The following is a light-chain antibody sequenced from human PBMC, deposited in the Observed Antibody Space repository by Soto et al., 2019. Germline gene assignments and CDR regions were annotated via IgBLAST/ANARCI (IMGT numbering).Light chain of an antibody. CDR1: SSDVGSYNL. J-gene: IGLJ1*01. CDR2: EGS. CDR3: CSYAGSSTFPFYV. Sequence: QSALTQPASVSGSPGQSITISCTGTSSDVGSYNLVSWYQQHPGKAPKLMIYEGSKRPSGVSNRFSGSKSGNAASLTISGLQAKDEADYYCCSYAGSSTFPFYVFGTGTKLTVL. V-gene: IGLV2-23*03.